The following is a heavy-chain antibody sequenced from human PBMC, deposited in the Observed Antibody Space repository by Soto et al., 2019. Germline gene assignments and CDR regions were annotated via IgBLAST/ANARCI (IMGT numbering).Heavy chain of an antibody. V-gene: IGHV4-34*01. Sequence: PSETLSLTCAVYGGSFSGYYWSWIRQPPGKGLEWIGEINHSGSTNYNPSLKSRVTISVDTSKNQFSLKLSSVTAADTAVYYCARGGIVVVPAAHRWFGPWGQGTLVTVSS. CDR2: INHSGST. J-gene: IGHJ5*02. D-gene: IGHD2-2*01. CDR3: ARGGIVVVPAAHRWFGP. CDR1: GGSFSGYY.